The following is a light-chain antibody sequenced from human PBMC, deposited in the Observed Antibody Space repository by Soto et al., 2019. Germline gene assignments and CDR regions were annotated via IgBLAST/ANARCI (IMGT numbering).Light chain of an antibody. CDR2: EGS. V-gene: IGLV2-23*01. CDR3: CSYAGSSTVV. CDR1: SSDVGSYNL. J-gene: IGLJ2*01. Sequence: QSALTQPASVSGSPGQSVTISCTGTSSDVGSYNLVSWYQQHPGKAPILMIYEGSKRPSGVSNRFSGSKSGNTASLTISGLQAEDEAYYYCCSYAGSSTVVFGGGTKLTVL.